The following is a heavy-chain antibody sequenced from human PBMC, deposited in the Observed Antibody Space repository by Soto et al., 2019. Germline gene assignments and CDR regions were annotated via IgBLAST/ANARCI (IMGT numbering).Heavy chain of an antibody. Sequence: PSETLSLTCTVSGGYISPFYWSWVRQPPGKGLEWIGYIYYSGSTDYNPSLKNRVIISVDTSKNQVSLRLTSVTAADTAVYYCARNYGMDVRGQGTTVTVSS. J-gene: IGHJ6*02. V-gene: IGHV4-59*01. CDR2: IYYSGST. CDR1: GGYISPFY. CDR3: ARNYGMDV.